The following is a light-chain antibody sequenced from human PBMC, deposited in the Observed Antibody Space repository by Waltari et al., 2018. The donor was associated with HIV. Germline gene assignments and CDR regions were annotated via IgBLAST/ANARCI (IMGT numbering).Light chain of an antibody. V-gene: IGLV2-11*01. J-gene: IGLJ3*02. CDR3: CSYAGTYTWV. CDR1: SSDVGDYNY. Sequence: HSALTQPRSVSGSPGQSVTISCTGTSSDVGDYNYVPWYQQHPGKAPKLLIFDITKRPSGVPDRFSGSKSGNKASLTISVLHLEDEANYYCCSYAGTYTWVFGGGTTLTVL. CDR2: DIT.